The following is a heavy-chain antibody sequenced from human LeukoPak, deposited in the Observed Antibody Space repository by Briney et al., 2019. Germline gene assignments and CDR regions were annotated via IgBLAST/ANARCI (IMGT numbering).Heavy chain of an antibody. CDR2: IYYSGNT. J-gene: IGHJ5*02. Sequence: PSETLSLTCTVSGGSISSSGSYWGWIRQPPGKGLEWIGSIYYSGNTYNPSLKSRVTISVDTSKNQFSLNLTSVNAADTAVYYCARVMGARREDLNWFDPWGQGTLLTLSS. CDR3: ARVMGARREDLNWFDP. V-gene: IGHV4-39*07. CDR1: GGSISSSGSY. D-gene: IGHD1-26*01.